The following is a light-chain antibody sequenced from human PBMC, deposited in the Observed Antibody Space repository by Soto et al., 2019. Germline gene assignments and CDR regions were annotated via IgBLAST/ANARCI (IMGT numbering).Light chain of an antibody. V-gene: IGKV3-20*01. CDR3: QQYGYSPTT. J-gene: IGKJ3*01. CDR1: QSLSGSY. CDR2: GAS. Sequence: EIVLTQSPGTLSLSPGEGATLSCRASQSLSGSYLAWYQQRPGQAPRLLIYGASTRATGIPDRFRGSGSGTDFTLTISRLGPEDFEVYYCQQYGYSPTTFGPGTKVDIK.